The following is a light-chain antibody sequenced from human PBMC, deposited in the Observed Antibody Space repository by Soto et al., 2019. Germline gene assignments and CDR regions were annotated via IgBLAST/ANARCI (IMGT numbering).Light chain of an antibody. V-gene: IGKV1-5*03. CDR3: QQYNNWPRT. J-gene: IGKJ1*01. CDR1: QTISSW. Sequence: DIQMTQSPSPLSGSVGDRVTITCRASQTISSWLAWYQQKPGKAPKLLIYKASTLKSGVPSRFSGSGSGTEFTLTISSLQSEDVAVYYCQQYNNWPRTLGQGTKVDIK. CDR2: KAS.